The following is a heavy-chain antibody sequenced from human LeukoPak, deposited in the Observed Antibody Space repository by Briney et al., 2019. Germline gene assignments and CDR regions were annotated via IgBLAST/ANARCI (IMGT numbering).Heavy chain of an antibody. CDR2: IKQDGSEK. CDR1: GFTFSSYW. V-gene: IGHV3-7*01. Sequence: GGSLRLSCAASGFTFSSYWMTWVRQAPGKGLEWVANIKQDGSEKYYVDSVKGRFSISRDNAKNSLCLQMNSLSAEDTAVYYCSRDANYYDSSRHYFDAFDIWGQGTMVTVSS. J-gene: IGHJ3*02. D-gene: IGHD3-22*01. CDR3: SRDANYYDSSRHYFDAFDI.